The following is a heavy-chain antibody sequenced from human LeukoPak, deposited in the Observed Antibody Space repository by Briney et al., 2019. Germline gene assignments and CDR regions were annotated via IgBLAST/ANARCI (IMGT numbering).Heavy chain of an antibody. CDR1: GGSISSYY. Sequence: SETLSLTCTVSGGSISSYYWNWIRQPPGKGLEWVGYIYYSGSTNYNPSLQSRVTISVDKSKKQFSLKLTSVTAADTAMYYCARGGNDFWSGLMYNWFDPWGQGTLVTVSS. CDR2: IYYSGST. J-gene: IGHJ5*02. V-gene: IGHV4-59*01. D-gene: IGHD3-3*01. CDR3: ARGGNDFWSGLMYNWFDP.